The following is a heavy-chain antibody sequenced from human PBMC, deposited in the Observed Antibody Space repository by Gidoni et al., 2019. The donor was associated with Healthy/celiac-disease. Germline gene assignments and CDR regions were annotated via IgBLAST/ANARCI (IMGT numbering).Heavy chain of an antibody. CDR1: GGTFSSYA. CDR3: ARAGGGNWAFDY. Sequence: QVQLVQSGAEVKKPGSSVKVSCKASGGTFSSYAISWVRQAPGQGLEWMGRIIPILGIANYAQKFQGRVTITADKSTSTAYMELSSLRSEDTAVYYCARAGGGNWAFDYWGQGTLVTVSS. V-gene: IGHV1-69*04. J-gene: IGHJ4*02. D-gene: IGHD2-15*01. CDR2: IIPILGIA.